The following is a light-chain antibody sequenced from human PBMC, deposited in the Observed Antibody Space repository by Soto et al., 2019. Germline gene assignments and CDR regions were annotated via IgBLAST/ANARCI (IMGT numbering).Light chain of an antibody. CDR2: GAS. CDR1: QSVGSSY. CDR3: QQYGSSPYT. V-gene: IGKV3-20*01. J-gene: IGKJ2*01. Sequence: EIVLTQSPGTLSLSPGERATLSSRASQSVGSSYLAGSQQKPGQAPRLLIYGASSRATGIPDRFSGSGSGTDFTLTISRLEPEDFAVYYCQQYGSSPYTFGQGTKLEIK.